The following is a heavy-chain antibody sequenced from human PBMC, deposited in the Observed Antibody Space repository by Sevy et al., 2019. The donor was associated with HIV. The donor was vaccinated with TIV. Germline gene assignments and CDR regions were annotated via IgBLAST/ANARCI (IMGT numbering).Heavy chain of an antibody. J-gene: IGHJ4*02. CDR2: INHSGST. D-gene: IGHD6-13*01. CDR1: GYSISSGYY. V-gene: IGHV4-38-2*01. CDR3: ATYSSGWYHSFDY. Sequence: SETLSLTCAVSGYSISSGYYWGWIRQPPGKGLEWIGSINHSGSTYYNPSLKSRVTISEDTSKNQFSLKLSSVTAADTAVYYCATYSSGWYHSFDYWGQGSLVTVSS.